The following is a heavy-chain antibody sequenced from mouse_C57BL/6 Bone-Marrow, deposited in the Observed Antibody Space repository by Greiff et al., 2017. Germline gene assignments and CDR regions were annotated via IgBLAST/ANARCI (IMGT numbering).Heavy chain of an antibody. CDR1: GYSITSGYY. V-gene: IGHV3-6*01. Sequence: EVQLQQSGPGLVKPSQSLSLTCSVTGYSITSGYYWNWIRQFPGNKLEWMGYISYDGSNNYNPSLKNRISITRDTSKNQFFLKLNSVTTEDTATYYCARGLAYRLDYWGQGTTLTVSS. D-gene: IGHD6-5*01. J-gene: IGHJ2*01. CDR2: ISYDGSN. CDR3: ARGLAYRLDY.